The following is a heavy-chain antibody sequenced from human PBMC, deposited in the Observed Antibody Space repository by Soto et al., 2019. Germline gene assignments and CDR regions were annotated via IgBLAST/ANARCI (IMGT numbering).Heavy chain of an antibody. Sequence: SVKVSCKASGSTFSSYAISWVRQAPGQGLEWMGGIIPIFGTANYAQKFQGRVTITADESTSTAYMELSSLRSEDTAVYYCARGGGYRYRYSNFYHWGPGTRVTVSS. CDR1: GSTFSSYA. J-gene: IGHJ5*02. CDR2: IIPIFGTA. CDR3: ARGGGYRYRYSNFYH. D-gene: IGHD5-18*01. V-gene: IGHV1-69*13.